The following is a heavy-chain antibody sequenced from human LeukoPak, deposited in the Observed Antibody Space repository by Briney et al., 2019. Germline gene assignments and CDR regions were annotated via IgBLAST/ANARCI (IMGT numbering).Heavy chain of an antibody. CDR3: GSTNYRPSLKSRVTISVDPSKNQCALKLSSVTAADTAVYYCARGGYYGLGNDFRFDP. CDR1: GASVSSYY. CDR2: IYYFVST. Sequence: PSQTLSPTCTVSGASVSSYYWSWIRHPPRDGREWIGYIYYFVSTNYRTSFKGGSPLPEETPRNQFSLKLSSLTAADRAVYYSGSTNYRPSLKSRVTISVDPSKNQCALKLSSVTAADTAVYYCARGGYYGLGNDFRFDPWGQGTLVTVSS. V-gene: IGHV4-59*02. D-gene: IGHD3-10*01. J-gene: IGHJ5*02.